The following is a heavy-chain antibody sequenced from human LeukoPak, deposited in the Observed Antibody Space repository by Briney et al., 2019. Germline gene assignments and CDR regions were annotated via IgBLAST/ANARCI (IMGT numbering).Heavy chain of an antibody. CDR1: GGSFSGYY. CDR3: ARSRVGIVVVPAATYGMDV. J-gene: IGHJ6*02. CDR2: INHSGST. V-gene: IGHV4-34*01. D-gene: IGHD2-2*01. Sequence: SETPSLTCAVYGGSFSGYYWSWIRQPLGKGLEWIGEINHSGSTNYNPSLKSRVTISVDTSKNQFSLKLSSVTAADTAVYYCARSRVGIVVVPAATYGMDVWGQGTTVTVSS.